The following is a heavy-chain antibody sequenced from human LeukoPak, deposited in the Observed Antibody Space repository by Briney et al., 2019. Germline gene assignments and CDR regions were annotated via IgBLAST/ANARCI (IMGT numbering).Heavy chain of an antibody. J-gene: IGHJ4*02. V-gene: IGHV1-18*01. CDR2: ISAYNGNT. Sequence: ASVKVSCKASGYTFTSYGISWVRQAPGQGLEWMGWISAYNGNTNYAQKLQGRVTMTIDTSTSTAYMELRSLRSDDTAVYYCARDLYGDYAGDYWGQGTLVTVSS. CDR1: GYTFTSYG. D-gene: IGHD4-17*01. CDR3: ARDLYGDYAGDY.